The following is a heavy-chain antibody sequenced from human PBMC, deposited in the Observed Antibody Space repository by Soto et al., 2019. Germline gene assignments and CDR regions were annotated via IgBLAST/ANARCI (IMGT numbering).Heavy chain of an antibody. D-gene: IGHD6-25*01. Sequence: EVQLVESGGALFQPGGSLRLSCAASGFPFSDHYMAWVRQAPGKGLEWVGRIKNKANSYTTEYAASVKGRFTISRDDSKNSLDLQMNSLKTEDTAVYYCARVRLGVTTRLFDYWGQGTLVTVSS. CDR2: IKNKANSYTT. CDR1: GFPFSDHY. J-gene: IGHJ4*02. V-gene: IGHV3-72*01. CDR3: ARVRLGVTTRLFDY.